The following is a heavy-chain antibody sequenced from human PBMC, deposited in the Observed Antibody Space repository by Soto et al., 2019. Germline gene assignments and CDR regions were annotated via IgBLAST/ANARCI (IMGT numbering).Heavy chain of an antibody. CDR2: IRSKAYGGTA. CDR1: GFTFGDYS. D-gene: IGHD6-19*01. V-gene: IGHV3-49*03. CDR3: SRGSGWTDY. J-gene: IGHJ4*02. Sequence: PGGSLRLSCAASGFTFGDYSMSWFRQAPGKGLEWVGYIRSKAYGGTAEYAASVEGRLTISRDDSKSIAYLQMNSLKTEDTAVYYCSRGSGWTDYWGQGTLVTVSS.